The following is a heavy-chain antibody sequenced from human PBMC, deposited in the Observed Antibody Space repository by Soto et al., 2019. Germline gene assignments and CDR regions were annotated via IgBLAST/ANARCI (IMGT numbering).Heavy chain of an antibody. Sequence: QVQLVESGGGVVQPGRSLRLSCAASGFTFSSYAMHWVRQAPGKGLEWVAVISYDGSNKYYADSVKGRFTISRDNSKNTLYLQMNSLRAEDTAVYYCAREGSPGDNSYGFFFIYWGQGTLVTVSS. J-gene: IGHJ4*02. CDR3: AREGSPGDNSYGFFFIY. D-gene: IGHD5-18*01. CDR2: ISYDGSNK. V-gene: IGHV3-30-3*01. CDR1: GFTFSSYA.